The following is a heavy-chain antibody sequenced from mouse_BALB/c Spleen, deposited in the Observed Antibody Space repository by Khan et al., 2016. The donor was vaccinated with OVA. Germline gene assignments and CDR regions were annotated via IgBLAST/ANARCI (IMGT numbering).Heavy chain of an antibody. D-gene: IGHD2-3*01. CDR1: GYPITSDYA. CDR3: ARDGSRYNYAMDY. J-gene: IGHJ4*01. CDR2: ISYSGST. V-gene: IGHV3-2*02. Sequence: EVQLQESGPGLVKPSQSLSLTCTVTGYPITSDYAWYWIRQFPGNKLEWMGNISYSGSTNYNPALKSRISITRDTSKNQFFLQLNSVTTEDTAAYYCARDGSRYNYAMDYWGQGTSVTVSS.